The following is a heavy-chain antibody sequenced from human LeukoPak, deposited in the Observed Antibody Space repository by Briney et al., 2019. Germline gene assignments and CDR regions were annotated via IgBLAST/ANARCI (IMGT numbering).Heavy chain of an antibody. V-gene: IGHV3-30*18. CDR3: AKDQGIAVTGVSDY. CDR1: RFTFSSYS. CDR2: ISYDGSNK. Sequence: GGSLRLSCAASRFTFSSYSMNWVRQAPGKGLEWVALISYDGSNKYYADSVKGRFTISRDDSKNTLSLQMNSLRVEDTAVYYCAKDQGIAVTGVSDYWGQGTLVTVSS. D-gene: IGHD6-19*01. J-gene: IGHJ4*02.